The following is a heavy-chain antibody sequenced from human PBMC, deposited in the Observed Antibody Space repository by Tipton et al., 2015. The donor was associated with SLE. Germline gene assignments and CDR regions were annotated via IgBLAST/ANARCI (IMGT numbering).Heavy chain of an antibody. CDR2: IYHSGST. J-gene: IGHJ6*02. CDR3: ARILAAAGTGGY. CDR1: GYSISSGYY. Sequence: TLSLTCTVSGYSISSGYYWGWIRQPPGKGLEWIGSIYHSGSTYYNPSLKSRVTISVDTSKNQFSLKLSSVTAADTAVYYCARILAAAGTGGYWGQGTTVTVS. D-gene: IGHD6-13*01. V-gene: IGHV4-38-2*02.